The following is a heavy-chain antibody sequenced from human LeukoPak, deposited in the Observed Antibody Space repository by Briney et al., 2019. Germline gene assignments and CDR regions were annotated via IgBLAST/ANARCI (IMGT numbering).Heavy chain of an antibody. CDR3: ARASSGSYSGYYYYYYMDV. D-gene: IGHD1-26*01. J-gene: IGHJ6*03. CDR1: GGSISSGDYY. CDR2: IYYSGST. Sequence: PSQTLSLTCTVSGGSISSGDYYWSWIRQPPGKGLEWIGYIYYSGSTNYNPSLKSRVTISVDTSKNQFSLKLSSVTAADTAVYYCARASSGSYSGYYYYYYMDVWGKGTTVIVSS. V-gene: IGHV4-30-4*08.